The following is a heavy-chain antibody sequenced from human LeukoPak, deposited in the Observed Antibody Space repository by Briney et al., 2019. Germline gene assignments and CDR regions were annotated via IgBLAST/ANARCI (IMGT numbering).Heavy chain of an antibody. J-gene: IGHJ5*02. V-gene: IGHV4-34*01. Sequence: SETLSLTCAVFGGSFSGYYWSWLRQSPGKGLEWIGEINHSGSTKYNPSLKSRVTISVDTSKNQFTLRLSSVTPDDTAVYYCARDRYYDSSGYYQVSDFWFDPWGQGTLVTVSS. CDR3: ARDRYYDSSGYYQVSDFWFDP. CDR1: GGSFSGYY. D-gene: IGHD3-22*01. CDR2: INHSGST.